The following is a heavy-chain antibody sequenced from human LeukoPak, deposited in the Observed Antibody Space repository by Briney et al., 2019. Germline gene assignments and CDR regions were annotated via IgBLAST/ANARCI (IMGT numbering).Heavy chain of an antibody. V-gene: IGHV3-48*04. CDR1: GFTFSNYS. CDR2: ISSSSSTI. Sequence: GGSLRLSCAASGFTFSNYSMIWVCQAPGKGLEWVSYISSSSSTIYYADSVKGRFTISRDNAKNSLYLQMNSLKTEDTAVYYCTTIRAAINGDYDYWGQGTLVTVSS. CDR3: TTIRAAINGDYDY. J-gene: IGHJ4*02. D-gene: IGHD4-17*01.